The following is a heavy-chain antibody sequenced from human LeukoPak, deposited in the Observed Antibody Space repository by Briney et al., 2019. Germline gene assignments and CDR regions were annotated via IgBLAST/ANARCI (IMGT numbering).Heavy chain of an antibody. Sequence: ASVKVSCKASGYTFTSYDINWVRQATGQGLEWMGWINPNSGGTNYAQKFQGRVTMTRDTSISTAYMELSRLRSDDTAVYYCARGGVAAAGTAGRRFDPWGQGTLVTVSS. CDR1: GYTFTSYD. CDR2: INPNSGGT. J-gene: IGHJ5*02. V-gene: IGHV1-2*02. D-gene: IGHD6-13*01. CDR3: ARGGVAAAGTAGRRFDP.